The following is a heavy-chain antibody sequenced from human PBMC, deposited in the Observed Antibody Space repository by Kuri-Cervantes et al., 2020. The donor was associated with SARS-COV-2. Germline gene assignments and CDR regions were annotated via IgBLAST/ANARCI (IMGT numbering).Heavy chain of an antibody. CDR3: ARDLGSSPMDWYFDL. V-gene: IGHV1-3*01. CDR2: INAGNGNT. CDR1: GYTFTSYA. J-gene: IGHJ2*01. D-gene: IGHD6-13*01. Sequence: ASVKVSCKASGYTFTSYAMHWVRQAPGQRLEWMGWINAGNGNTKYSQKFQGRVTMTRDTPASTVYMELSSLRSEDTAVYYCARDLGSSPMDWYFDLWGRGTLVTVSS.